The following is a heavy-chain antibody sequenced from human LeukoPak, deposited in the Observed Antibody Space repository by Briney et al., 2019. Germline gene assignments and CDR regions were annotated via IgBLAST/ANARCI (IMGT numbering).Heavy chain of an antibody. CDR3: ARGGHGTSVAVAGTGDY. D-gene: IGHD6-19*01. CDR2: INPNSGVT. V-gene: IGHV1-2*02. Sequence: ASVKVSCKASGYTFSGYYVHWVRQAPGQGLEWMGWINPNSGVTNYAQKFQGRVTMTRDTSISTVYMQLSSLRSEDTAVYYCARGGHGTSVAVAGTGDYWGQGTLVTVSS. J-gene: IGHJ4*02. CDR1: GYTFSGYY.